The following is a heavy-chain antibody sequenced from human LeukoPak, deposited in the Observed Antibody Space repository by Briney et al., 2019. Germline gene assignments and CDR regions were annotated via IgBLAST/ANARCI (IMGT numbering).Heavy chain of an antibody. V-gene: IGHV3-33*01. J-gene: IGHJ4*02. CDR1: GFTFSSYG. D-gene: IGHD5-12*01. CDR2: IWYDGRNK. CDR3: ARESSGSQRGIDY. Sequence: GRSLRLSCAASGFTFSSYGMHWVRQAPGKGLEWVAVIWYDGRNKYYADSVKGRFTISRDNSKNTLYLQMNSLRAEDTAVYYCARESSGSQRGIDYWGQGTLVTVSS.